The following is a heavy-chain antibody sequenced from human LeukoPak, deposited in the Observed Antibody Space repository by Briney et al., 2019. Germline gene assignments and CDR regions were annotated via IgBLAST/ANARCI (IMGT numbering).Heavy chain of an antibody. D-gene: IGHD6-19*01. Sequence: KPSETLSLTCTVSGGSISSYYWSWIRQPPGKGLEWIGYIYYTTNTNYNPSLRNRVSISVDTSKNQFSLNLTSVTAADTAVYFCATSASEYSSGWLSGLFDHWGQGTLVSVSS. CDR3: ATSASEYSSGWLSGLFDH. J-gene: IGHJ4*02. V-gene: IGHV4-59*01. CDR2: IYYTTNT. CDR1: GGSISSYY.